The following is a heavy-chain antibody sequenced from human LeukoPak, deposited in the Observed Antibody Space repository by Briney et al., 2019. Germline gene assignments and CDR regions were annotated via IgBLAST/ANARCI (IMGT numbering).Heavy chain of an antibody. CDR3: ARDPGQQQMNWFDP. Sequence: ASVKVSCKASGYTFTSYGISWVRQAPGQGLEWMGWISAYNGNTNYAQKLQGRVTMTTDTSTSTAYMELRSLRSDDTAVYYCARDPGQQQMNWFDPWGQGTLVTVSS. J-gene: IGHJ5*02. V-gene: IGHV1-18*01. CDR2: ISAYNGNT. D-gene: IGHD6-13*01. CDR1: GYTFTSYG.